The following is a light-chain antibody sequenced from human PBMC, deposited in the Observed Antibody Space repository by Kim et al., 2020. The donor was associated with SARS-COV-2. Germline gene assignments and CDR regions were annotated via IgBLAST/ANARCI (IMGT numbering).Light chain of an antibody. J-gene: IGKJ2*01. Sequence: LSPGERAPRSCRASQSVSGSALAWYQQKPGQTPRLLMYAASSRPTGIPDRFSGSGSGTDFTLTISGLEPEDFAVYYCQQYGSSPYTFGQGTKLEI. CDR1: QSVSGSA. CDR3: QQYGSSPYT. CDR2: AAS. V-gene: IGKV3-20*01.